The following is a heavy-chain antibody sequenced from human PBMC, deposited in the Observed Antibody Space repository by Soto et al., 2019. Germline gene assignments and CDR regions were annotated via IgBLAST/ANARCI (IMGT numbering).Heavy chain of an antibody. Sequence: SETLSLTCTVSGGSISSYYWSWIRQPPGKGLEWIGYIYYSGTTNYNPSLKSRVTISVDLSKNQFSLRLSSVTTADTALYYCARTTAVPNTLRSRYFFDYWGQGTLVTVSS. CDR1: GGSISSYY. D-gene: IGHD4-17*01. CDR3: ARTTAVPNTLRSRYFFDY. J-gene: IGHJ4*02. V-gene: IGHV4-59*01. CDR2: IYYSGTT.